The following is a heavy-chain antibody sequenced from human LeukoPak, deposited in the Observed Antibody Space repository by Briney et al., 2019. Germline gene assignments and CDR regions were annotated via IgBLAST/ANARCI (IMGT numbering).Heavy chain of an antibody. CDR1: VGSFSGYY. CDR2: INHSGST. Sequence: SETLSLTCAVYVGSFSGYYWSWIRQPPGKGLEWIGEINHSGSTNYNSSLKSRVTISVDTSKNQFSLKLSSVTAADTAVYYCARGYYGSGSHCCHMDVRGKGTTMTVS. CDR3: ARGYYGSGSHCCHMDV. J-gene: IGHJ6*03. V-gene: IGHV4-34*01. D-gene: IGHD3-10*01.